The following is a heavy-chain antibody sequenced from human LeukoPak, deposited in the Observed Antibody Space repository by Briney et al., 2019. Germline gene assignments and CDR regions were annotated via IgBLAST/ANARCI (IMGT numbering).Heavy chain of an antibody. V-gene: IGHV1-69*01. J-gene: IGHJ4*02. CDR3: ARVAYYYDSSGYPFDY. CDR1: GGTFSSYA. D-gene: IGHD3-22*01. CDR2: IIPIFGTA. Sequence: GASVKVSCKASGGTFSSYAISWVRQAPGQGLEWVGGIIPIFGTANYAQKFQGRVTITADESTSTAYMELSSLRSEDTAVYYCARVAYYYDSSGYPFDYWGQGTLVTVSS.